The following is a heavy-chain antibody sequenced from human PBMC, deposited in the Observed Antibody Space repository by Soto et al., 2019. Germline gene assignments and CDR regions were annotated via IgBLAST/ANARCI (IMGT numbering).Heavy chain of an antibody. CDR3: ARSSGGNFGIIIEGSNWFDP. V-gene: IGHV1-46*01. Sequence: QVQLVQSGAEVKKPGAPVKVSCKAPGDTFTSYYLNWVRQAPGQGLEWMGVINPHGGSTKYAQKFQGRITMTRDTSRSTVYMELGSLRSDDTAIYYCARSSGGNFGIIIEGSNWFDPWGQGTLVTVSS. J-gene: IGHJ5*02. CDR1: GDTFTSYY. D-gene: IGHD3-3*01. CDR2: INPHGGST.